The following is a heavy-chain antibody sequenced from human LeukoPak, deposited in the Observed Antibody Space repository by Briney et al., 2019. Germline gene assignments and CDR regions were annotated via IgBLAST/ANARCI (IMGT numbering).Heavy chain of an antibody. CDR3: ARDKISTIFGVVIIEGYYMDV. CDR2: IYYSGST. CDR1: GGSISSYY. J-gene: IGHJ6*03. V-gene: IGHV4-59*12. D-gene: IGHD3-3*01. Sequence: SETLSLTCTVSGGSISSYYWSWIRQPPGKGLEWIGYIYYSGSTNYNPSLKSRVTMSVDTSKNQFSLKLSSVTAADTAVYYCARDKISTIFGVVIIEGYYMDVWGKGTTVTVSS.